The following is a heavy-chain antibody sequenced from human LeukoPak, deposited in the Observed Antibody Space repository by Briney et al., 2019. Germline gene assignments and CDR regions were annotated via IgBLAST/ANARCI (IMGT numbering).Heavy chain of an antibody. V-gene: IGHV3-21*01. CDR1: GFTFSRYT. J-gene: IGHJ4*02. CDR2: ISSSGYYI. D-gene: IGHD5-18*01. Sequence: GGSLRLSCAASGFTFSRYTMNWVRQAPGRGLEWVSSISSSGYYIYQADSVKGRFTISRDNAKNSLYLQMNSLRAEDTAVYYCARGGYSRGYFDYWGQGTLVTVAS. CDR3: ARGGYSRGYFDY.